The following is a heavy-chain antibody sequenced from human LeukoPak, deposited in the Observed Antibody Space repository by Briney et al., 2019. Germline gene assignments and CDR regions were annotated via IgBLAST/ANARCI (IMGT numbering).Heavy chain of an antibody. D-gene: IGHD3-9*01. CDR1: GFTFSRYG. J-gene: IGHJ3*01. CDR3: AIEISRLVIHAFDL. CDR2: IQTDGSTK. Sequence: GGSLRLSCVSSGFTFSRYGIHWVRQDPGKGLEWVSFIQTDGSTKYYSDSVKGRFTISRDNPRNTVYLQMNSLSTEDTAVYYCAIEISRLVIHAFDLWGQGTMVTVSS. V-gene: IGHV3-30*02.